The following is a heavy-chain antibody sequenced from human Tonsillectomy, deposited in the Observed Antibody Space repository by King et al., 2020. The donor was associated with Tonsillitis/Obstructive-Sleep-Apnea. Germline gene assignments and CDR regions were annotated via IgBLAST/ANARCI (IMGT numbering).Heavy chain of an antibody. V-gene: IGHV1-18*01. Sequence: VQLVESGAEVKKPVASVKVSCKASGYTFTSYGISWVRQAPGQGLEWMGWISAYNCNTNYVQKLQGRVTMTTDTSTSTAYMELRSLRSDDTAVYYCARDTRIAVAQGDAFDIWGQGTMVTVSS. CDR3: ARDTRIAVAQGDAFDI. CDR1: GYTFTSYG. D-gene: IGHD6-19*01. CDR2: ISAYNCNT. J-gene: IGHJ3*02.